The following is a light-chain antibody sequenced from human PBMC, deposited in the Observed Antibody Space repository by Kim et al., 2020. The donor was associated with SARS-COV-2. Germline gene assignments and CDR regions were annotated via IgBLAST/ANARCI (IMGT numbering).Light chain of an antibody. CDR2: QDS. Sequence: VSPGQTASITCSGDKVGDKYACWYQQKPGQSPVLVIYQDSKRRSGIPERFSGSNSGNTATLTISGTQAMDEADYYCQAWDSSTAVFGGGTQLTVL. V-gene: IGLV3-1*01. CDR1: KVGDKY. CDR3: QAWDSSTAV. J-gene: IGLJ3*02.